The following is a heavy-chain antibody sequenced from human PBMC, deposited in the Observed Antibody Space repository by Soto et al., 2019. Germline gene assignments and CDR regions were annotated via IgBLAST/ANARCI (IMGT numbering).Heavy chain of an antibody. CDR3: ARWIAAAGIDY. Sequence: GGSLRLSCAASGFTFSSYSMNWVRQAPGKGLEWVSSISSSSSYIYYADSVKGRFTISRDNAKNSLYLRMNSLRAEDTAVYYCARWIAAAGIDYWGQGTLVTVSS. D-gene: IGHD6-13*01. V-gene: IGHV3-21*01. CDR1: GFTFSSYS. J-gene: IGHJ4*02. CDR2: ISSSSSYI.